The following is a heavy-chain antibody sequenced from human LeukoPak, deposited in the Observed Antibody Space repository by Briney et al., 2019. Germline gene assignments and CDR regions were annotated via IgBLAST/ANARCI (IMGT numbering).Heavy chain of an antibody. CDR2: ISAYNGNT. D-gene: IGHD4-17*01. CDR3: ARDLQRGDRPGGY. CDR1: GYTFTDYG. J-gene: IGHJ4*02. V-gene: IGHV1-18*01. Sequence: ASVKVSCVTSGYTFTDYGISWVRQAPGQGLEWMGWISAYNGNTNYAQKLQGRVTMTTDTSTSTAYMELRSLRSDDTAVYYCARDLQRGDRPGGYWGQGTLVTVSS.